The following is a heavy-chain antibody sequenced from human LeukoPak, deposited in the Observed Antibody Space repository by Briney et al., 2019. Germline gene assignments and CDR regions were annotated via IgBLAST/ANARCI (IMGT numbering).Heavy chain of an antibody. CDR2: INHSGST. V-gene: IGHV4-34*01. CDR1: GGSFSGYY. CDR3: ARGLSGLRYFDWLLIGGYFDY. Sequence: PSETLSLTCAVYGGSFSGYYWSWIRQPPGKGLEWIGEINHSGSTNYNPSFKSRVTISVDTSKNQFSLKLSSVTAADTAVYYCARGLSGLRYFDWLLIGGYFDYWGQGTLVTVSS. J-gene: IGHJ4*02. D-gene: IGHD3-9*01.